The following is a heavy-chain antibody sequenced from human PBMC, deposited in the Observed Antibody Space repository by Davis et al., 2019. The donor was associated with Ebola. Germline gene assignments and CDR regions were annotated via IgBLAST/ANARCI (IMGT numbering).Heavy chain of an antibody. CDR2: IYHSGST. V-gene: IGHV4-4*02. Sequence: PGGSLRLSCAVSGGSISSSNWWSWVRQPPGKGLEWIGEIYHSGSTNYNPSLKSRVTISVDKSKNQFSLKLSSVTAADTAVYYCARDRRAYGDSDYWGQGTLVTVSS. D-gene: IGHD4-17*01. CDR1: GGSISSSNW. J-gene: IGHJ4*02. CDR3: ARDRRAYGDSDY.